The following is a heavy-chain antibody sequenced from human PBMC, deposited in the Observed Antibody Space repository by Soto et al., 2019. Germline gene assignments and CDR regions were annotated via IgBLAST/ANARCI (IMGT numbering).Heavy chain of an antibody. D-gene: IGHD6-13*01. Sequence: GGSLRLSGAASGFTSSSYSMNCVRQAPGQGLGGVSYISSSSSTIYYADAVKGRFTISRDNAKNSLYLQMNSLRDEDTAVYYCARDGPGIAGSYGMDVWGQGTTVTVSS. CDR3: ARDGPGIAGSYGMDV. V-gene: IGHV3-48*02. CDR1: GFTSSSYS. J-gene: IGHJ6*02. CDR2: ISSSSSTI.